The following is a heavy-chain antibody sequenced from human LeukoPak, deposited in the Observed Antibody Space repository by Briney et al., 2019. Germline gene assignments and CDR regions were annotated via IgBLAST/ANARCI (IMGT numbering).Heavy chain of an antibody. D-gene: IGHD6-6*01. CDR1: GFTFSSYG. J-gene: IGHJ6*02. V-gene: IGHV3-33*06. CDR3: AKDAKYSSSEGDYYGMDV. CDR2: IWFDGSNK. Sequence: HSGGSLRLSCAASGFTFSSYGMHWVRQAPGKGLEWVAVIWFDGSNKYYADSVKGRFTISRDNSKNTLYLQMNSLRAEDTAVYYCAKDAKYSSSEGDYYGMDVWGQGTTVTVSS.